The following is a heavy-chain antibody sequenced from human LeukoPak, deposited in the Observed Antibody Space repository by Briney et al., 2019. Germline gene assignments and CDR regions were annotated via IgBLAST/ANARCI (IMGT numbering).Heavy chain of an antibody. CDR3: ARDYLLPRGTNYYYGMDV. CDR2: IWNDGSKK. Sequence: GGSLRLSCAASGFSFSTFGMHWARRAPGKGLEWVAVIWNDGSKKFYAESVKGRFTISRDNSQNTLYLQMNRLRAEDTAVYYCARDYLLPRGTNYYYGMDVWGQGTTVTVSS. V-gene: IGHV3-33*08. CDR1: GFSFSTFG. J-gene: IGHJ6*02. D-gene: IGHD3-16*01.